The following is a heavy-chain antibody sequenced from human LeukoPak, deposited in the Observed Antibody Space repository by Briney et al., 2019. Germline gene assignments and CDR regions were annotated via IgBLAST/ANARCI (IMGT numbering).Heavy chain of an antibody. Sequence: GSLRLSCAASGFTFSTYNMNWVRQAPGKGLEWVSYISSSGSTTYYVDSVKGRFTISRDNAKNSLYLQMNSLRGEDTAVYYCARERIDGYNSLDYWGQGTLVTVSS. J-gene: IGHJ4*02. CDR3: ARERIDGYNSLDY. CDR2: ISSSGSTT. V-gene: IGHV3-48*01. CDR1: GFTFSTYN. D-gene: IGHD5-24*01.